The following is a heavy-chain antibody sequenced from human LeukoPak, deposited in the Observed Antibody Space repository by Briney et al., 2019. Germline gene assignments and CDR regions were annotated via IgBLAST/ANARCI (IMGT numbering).Heavy chain of an antibody. J-gene: IGHJ4*02. CDR3: ATGTVSSSWLGIFDF. D-gene: IGHD6-13*01. CDR2: FDPEDGET. Sequence: ASVKVSCKISGYTLTEVSMHWVRQAPGKGLEWMGRFDPEDGETLSAQRFQGRLTMTEDTSADTAYMELSSLTSDDTALYYCATGTVSSSWLGIFDFWGQGTLVTASS. V-gene: IGHV1-24*01. CDR1: GYTLTEVS.